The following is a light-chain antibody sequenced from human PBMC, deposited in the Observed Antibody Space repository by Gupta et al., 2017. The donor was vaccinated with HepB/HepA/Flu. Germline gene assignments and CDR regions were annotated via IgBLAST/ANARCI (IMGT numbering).Light chain of an antibody. Sequence: EIVLTQSPGTLSLSPGERATLSCRASQSVSSSYLAWYQQKPGQAPRLLIYGASSRATGIPDRFSGSGSGTDFTLTISRLEPEDFAVYYCQQEGSPFTFGPGTKVDIK. V-gene: IGKV3-20*01. J-gene: IGKJ3*01. CDR2: GAS. CDR3: QQEGSPFT. CDR1: QSVSSSY.